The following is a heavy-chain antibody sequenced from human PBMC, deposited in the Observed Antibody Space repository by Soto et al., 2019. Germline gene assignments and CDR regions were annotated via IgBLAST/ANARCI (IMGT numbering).Heavy chain of an antibody. CDR1: GYSFTSYL. J-gene: IGHJ5*02. CDR3: ARLLLSRVDFDP. Sequence: PGESLKISGNGSGYSFTSYLISWVRQMPGKGLEWMGRIDPSDSYTNYSPSFQGHVTISADKSISTAYLQWSSLKASDTAMYYCARLLLSRVDFDPWGQGTLVTVSS. D-gene: IGHD3-16*02. CDR2: IDPSDSYT. V-gene: IGHV5-10-1*01.